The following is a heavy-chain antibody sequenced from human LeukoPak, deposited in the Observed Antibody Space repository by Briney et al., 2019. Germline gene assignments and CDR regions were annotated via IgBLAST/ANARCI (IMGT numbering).Heavy chain of an antibody. CDR2: IYTSGST. CDR1: GGSVSSYF. V-gene: IGHV4-4*07. Sequence: PSETLSLTCTVSGGSVSSYFWSWIRQPAGKGLEWIGRIYTSGSTNYNPSLKRRVTMSVDTSKNQFSLKLSSVTAADTAVYYCASDWYLYYFDYWGQGTLVTVSS. CDR3: ASDWYLYYFDY. J-gene: IGHJ4*02. D-gene: IGHD6-13*01.